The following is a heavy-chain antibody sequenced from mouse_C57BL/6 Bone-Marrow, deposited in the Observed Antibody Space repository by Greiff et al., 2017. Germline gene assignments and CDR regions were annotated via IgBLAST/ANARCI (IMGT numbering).Heavy chain of an antibody. V-gene: IGHV1-54*01. CDR3: AREDYDDYYAMDY. J-gene: IGHJ4*01. Sequence: QVQLKESGAELVRPGTSVKVSCKASGYAFTNYLIEWVKQRPGQGLEWIGVINPGSGGTNYNEKFKGKATLTADKSSSTAYMQLSSLTSEDSAVYCCAREDYDDYYAMDYWGQGTSVTVSS. D-gene: IGHD2-4*01. CDR2: INPGSGGT. CDR1: GYAFTNYL.